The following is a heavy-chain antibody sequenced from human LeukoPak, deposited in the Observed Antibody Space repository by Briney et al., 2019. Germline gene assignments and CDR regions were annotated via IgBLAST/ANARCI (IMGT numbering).Heavy chain of an antibody. CDR1: GFSFSSTW. CDR3: AKKSGRGGSGYPLDY. Sequence: PGGSLRLSCAASGFSFSSTWMHWVRQVPGKGLVWVSRINSDGSTIYADSVKGRFTISRDNSKNTLYLQMNSLRAEDTAVYYCAKKSGRGGSGYPLDYWGQGTLVTVSS. J-gene: IGHJ4*02. V-gene: IGHV3-74*01. D-gene: IGHD3-22*01. CDR2: INSDGST.